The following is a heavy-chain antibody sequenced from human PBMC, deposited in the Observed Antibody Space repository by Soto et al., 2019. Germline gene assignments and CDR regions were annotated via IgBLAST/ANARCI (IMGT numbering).Heavy chain of an antibody. J-gene: IGHJ6*02. CDR2: IYHLGGT. V-gene: IGHV4-4*02. CDR3: ATMKKPRGYYYGLNV. CDR1: GDSVRSSNW. Sequence: SETLSLTCAVSGDSVRSSNWWTWVRQSPGKGLEWIGEIYHLGGTNYNPSLKSRVTISVDMAKNQVSLKLSSVTAADTAVYYCATMKKPRGYYYGLNVWGQGTTVPSP.